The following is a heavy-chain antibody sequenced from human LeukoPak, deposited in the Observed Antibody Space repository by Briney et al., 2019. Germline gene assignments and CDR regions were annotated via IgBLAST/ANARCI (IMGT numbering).Heavy chain of an antibody. D-gene: IGHD2-2*01. CDR2: ISYDGRNI. CDR1: GFTVSSNY. Sequence: GGSLRLSCAASGFTVSSNYMSWVRQARGKGLEWVAVISYDGRNIHYPDSVKGRFTISRDISTDTLWLQMDSLRTEDTAVYYCAKGPLRGTAAAIDYWGQGTLVTVSS. CDR3: AKGPLRGTAAAIDY. J-gene: IGHJ4*02. V-gene: IGHV3-30*18.